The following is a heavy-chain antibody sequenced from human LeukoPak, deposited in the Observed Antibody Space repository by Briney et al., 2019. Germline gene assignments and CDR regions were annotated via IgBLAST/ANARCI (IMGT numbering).Heavy chain of an antibody. CDR2: ISGSGGST. Sequence: GESLRLSCAASGFTFSSYVMSWVRQAPGKGQEWVSGISGSGGSTYYADSVKGRFTISRDNSKNTLYLQMNSLRAEDTAIYYCAKKGIAAADSFDYWGRGTLVTVSS. J-gene: IGHJ4*02. V-gene: IGHV3-23*01. D-gene: IGHD6-13*01. CDR3: AKKGIAAADSFDY. CDR1: GFTFSSYV.